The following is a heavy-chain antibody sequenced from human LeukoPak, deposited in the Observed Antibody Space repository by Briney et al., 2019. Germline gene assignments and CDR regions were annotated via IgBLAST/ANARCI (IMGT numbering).Heavy chain of an antibody. CDR2: INQDGSEE. CDR1: GFSFSDYW. J-gene: IGHJ5*02. D-gene: IGHD2-15*01. V-gene: IGHV3-7*01. CDR3: ARDGSKSCSGGSCYLNWFDP. Sequence: GGSLRLSCGASGFSFSDYWMTWVRQAPGKGLEWVANINQDGSEEYYVASVKGRFTISRDNAKNSLYLQMTSLKAEDTAVYYCARDGSKSCSGGSCYLNWFDPWGQGTLVTVSS.